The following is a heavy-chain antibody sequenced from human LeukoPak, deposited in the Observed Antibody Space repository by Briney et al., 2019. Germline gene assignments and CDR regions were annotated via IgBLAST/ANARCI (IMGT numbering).Heavy chain of an antibody. CDR1: GFAFSDYS. Sequence: GGSLRLSCAASGFAFSDYSMNWVRQAPGKGLEWISWVGISSGNTKYADSVKGRFTISGDNAKNSLYLQMNSLRAEDTAVYYCASRRFLEWLFDYWGQGTLVTVSS. J-gene: IGHJ4*02. D-gene: IGHD3-3*01. CDR3: ASRRFLEWLFDY. CDR2: VGISSGNT. V-gene: IGHV3-48*04.